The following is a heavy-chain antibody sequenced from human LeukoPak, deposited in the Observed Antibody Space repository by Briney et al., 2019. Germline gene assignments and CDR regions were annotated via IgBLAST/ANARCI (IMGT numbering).Heavy chain of an antibody. V-gene: IGHV3-7*01. CDR1: GFSFTTSW. D-gene: IGHD5-18*01. CDR3: AKGHTSLAP. CDR2: IEQDGSEK. Sequence: GGSLRLSXAASGFSFTTSWMSWVRQAPGKGLEWVASIEQDGSEKYYVDSVKGRFTISRDNAKNSLFLQMNSLRAEDTAVYYCAKGHTSLAPGGQGALVTVSS. J-gene: IGHJ4*02.